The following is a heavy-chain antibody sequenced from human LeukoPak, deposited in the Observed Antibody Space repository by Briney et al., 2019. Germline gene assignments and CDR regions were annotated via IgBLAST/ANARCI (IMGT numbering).Heavy chain of an antibody. V-gene: IGHV6-1*01. J-gene: IGHJ6*02. CDR2: TYYRSKWYN. Sequence: SQTLSLTCANSGDSVSGNSTAWNWIRQSPSRGLEWLGRTYYRSKWYNDYAVSVKSRITINPDTSKNQFSLQLNSVTPEDTAVYYCARDPGYYYYYGMDVWGQGTTVTVSS. CDR3: ARDPGYYYYYGMDV. CDR1: GDSVSGNSTA.